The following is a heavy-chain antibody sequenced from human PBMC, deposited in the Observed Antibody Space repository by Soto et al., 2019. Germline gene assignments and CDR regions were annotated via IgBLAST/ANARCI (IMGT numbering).Heavy chain of an antibody. Sequence: QVQLVQSGAEVKKPGASVKVSCKASGYTFTSYDINWVRQATGQGLEWMGWMNPNSGNTGYAQKFLGRVTMTRNTSISTAYMELSSLRSEDTAVYYCARALAYYDFWSGYYLGEAFDIWGQGTMVTVSS. D-gene: IGHD3-3*01. CDR3: ARALAYYDFWSGYYLGEAFDI. CDR2: MNPNSGNT. CDR1: GYTFTSYD. J-gene: IGHJ3*02. V-gene: IGHV1-8*01.